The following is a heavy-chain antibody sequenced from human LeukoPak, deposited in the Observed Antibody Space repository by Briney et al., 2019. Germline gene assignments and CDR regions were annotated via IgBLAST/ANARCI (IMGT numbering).Heavy chain of an antibody. J-gene: IGHJ4*02. CDR1: GFTVSSNY. Sequence: PGGSLRLSCAASGFTVSSNYMSWVRQAPGKGLEWVSGINWNGGSTGYADSVKGRFTISRDNAKNSLYLQMNSLRAEDTALYYCAGEGGGITMVRGVYFDYWGQGTLVTVSS. V-gene: IGHV3-20*04. D-gene: IGHD3-10*01. CDR3: AGEGGGITMVRGVYFDY. CDR2: INWNGGST.